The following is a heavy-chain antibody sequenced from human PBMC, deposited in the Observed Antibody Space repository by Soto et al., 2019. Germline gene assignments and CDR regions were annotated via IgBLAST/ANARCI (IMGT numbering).Heavy chain of an antibody. CDR1: GGSISSSSYY. CDR2: IYYSGST. V-gene: IGHV4-61*01. J-gene: IGHJ6*02. CDR3: ARDKLRLGYCSGGSCYSDYYYYGMDV. D-gene: IGHD2-15*01. Sequence: SETLSLTCTVSGGSISSSSYYLSWIRQPPGKGLEWIGYIYYSGSTNYNPSLKSRVTISVDTSKNQFSLKLSSVTAADTAVYYCARDKLRLGYCSGGSCYSDYYYYGMDVWGQGTTVTVSS.